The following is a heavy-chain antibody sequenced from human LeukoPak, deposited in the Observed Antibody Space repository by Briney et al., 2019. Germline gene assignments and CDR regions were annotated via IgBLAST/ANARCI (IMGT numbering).Heavy chain of an antibody. CDR2: INPNSGGT. J-gene: IGHJ4*02. V-gene: IGHV1-2*02. CDR1: GYTFTGYY. CDR3: ARCSEYSSSEFDY. Sequence: ASVKVSCKASGYTFTGYYMHWVRQAPGQGLEWMGWINPNSGGTNYAQKFQGRVTMTRDTSISTAYMELSRLRSDDTAVYYCARCSEYSSSEFDYWGQGTLVTVSS. D-gene: IGHD6-13*01.